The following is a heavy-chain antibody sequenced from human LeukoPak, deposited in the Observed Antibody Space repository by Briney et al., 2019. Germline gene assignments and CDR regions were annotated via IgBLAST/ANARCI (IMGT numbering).Heavy chain of an antibody. J-gene: IGHJ4*02. V-gene: IGHV4-34*01. Sequence: SETLSLTCAVYGGSFSGYYWSWIRQPPGKGLEWIGEINHSGSTNYNPSLKSRVTISVDTSKNQFSLKLSSVTAADTAVYYCARGKVGYCSSTSCYGGRFDYWVQGTLVTVSS. CDR1: GGSFSGYY. CDR3: ARGKVGYCSSTSCYGGRFDY. D-gene: IGHD2-2*01. CDR2: INHSGST.